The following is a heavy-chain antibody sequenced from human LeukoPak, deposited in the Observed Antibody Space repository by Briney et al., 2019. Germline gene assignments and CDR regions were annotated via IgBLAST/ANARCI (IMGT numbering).Heavy chain of an antibody. CDR3: ARGSQRGYSLSDAFDI. CDR1: GGSFSGYY. D-gene: IGHD5-18*01. V-gene: IGHV4-34*01. CDR2: INHSGST. J-gene: IGHJ3*02. Sequence: SETLSLTXAVYGGSFSGYYWSWIRQPPGKGLEWSGEINHSGSTNYNPSLKSRVTISVDTSKNQFSLKLSSVTAADTAVYYCARGSQRGYSLSDAFDIWGQGTMVTVSS.